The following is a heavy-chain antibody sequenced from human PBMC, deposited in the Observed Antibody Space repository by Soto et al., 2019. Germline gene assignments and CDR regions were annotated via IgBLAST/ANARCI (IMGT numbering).Heavy chain of an antibody. Sequence: SVKVSCTASGFTFTSSAMQWVRQARGQRLEWIGWIVVGSGNTNYAQKFQERVTITRDMSTSTAYMELSSLRSEDTAVYYCAADLGYCSSTSCSPPMDVWGKGTTVTVSS. CDR3: AADLGYCSSTSCSPPMDV. V-gene: IGHV1-58*02. J-gene: IGHJ6*03. CDR2: IVVGSGNT. D-gene: IGHD2-2*01. CDR1: GFTFTSSA.